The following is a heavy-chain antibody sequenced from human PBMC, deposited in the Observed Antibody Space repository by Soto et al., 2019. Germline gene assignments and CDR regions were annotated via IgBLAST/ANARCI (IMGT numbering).Heavy chain of an antibody. CDR3: ARVISGYLFDY. Sequence: SETLSLTCTVSGGTISSYYWTWIRQPPGKELEYIGHTSYSGYTNYNPSLKSRVTISLDTSKNQFSLKLSSVTAADTAVYYCARVISGYLFDYWGQGILVTVS. D-gene: IGHD3-22*01. J-gene: IGHJ4*02. V-gene: IGHV4-59*01. CDR1: GGTISSYY. CDR2: TSYSGYT.